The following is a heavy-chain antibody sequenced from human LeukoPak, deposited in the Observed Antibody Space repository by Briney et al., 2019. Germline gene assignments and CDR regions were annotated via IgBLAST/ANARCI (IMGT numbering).Heavy chain of an antibody. Sequence: GGSLRLSCAASGFTFSSYGMHWVRQAPGKGLEGVAVISYDGSNKYYADSVKGRFTISRDNSKNTLYLQMNSLRAEDTAVYYCAKDLDIYGDYDLPDYWGQGTLVTVSS. J-gene: IGHJ4*02. CDR1: GFTFSSYG. CDR3: AKDLDIYGDYDLPDY. V-gene: IGHV3-30*18. CDR2: ISYDGSNK. D-gene: IGHD4-17*01.